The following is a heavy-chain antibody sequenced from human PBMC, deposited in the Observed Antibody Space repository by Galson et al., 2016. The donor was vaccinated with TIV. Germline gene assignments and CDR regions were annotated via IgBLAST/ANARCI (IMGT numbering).Heavy chain of an antibody. CDR3: AREVAHVDSVMLNADAFDV. V-gene: IGHV1-69*06. Sequence: SVKVSCKASGGIFSGYAINWVRQAPGQGLEWMGRIIPIFRTANYAEKFQGRVTITADISTDTAYLELSSLRSEDTAIYYCAREVAHVDSVMLNADAFDVWGQGTMVTVSS. CDR1: GGIFSGYA. J-gene: IGHJ3*01. CDR2: IIPIFRTA. D-gene: IGHD3-16*01.